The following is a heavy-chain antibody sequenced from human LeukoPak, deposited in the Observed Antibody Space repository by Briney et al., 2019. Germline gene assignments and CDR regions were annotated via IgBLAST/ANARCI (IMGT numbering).Heavy chain of an antibody. V-gene: IGHV1-2*02. D-gene: IGHD3-10*01. Sequence: ASVKVSCKASGYTFTGYYMHWVRQAPGQGLEWMGWINPNSGGTNYAQKFQGRVTMTRDTSISTAYMELSRLRSDDTPVYYCARFITMVRAPDYWGQGTLVTVSS. CDR3: ARFITMVRAPDY. CDR2: INPNSGGT. J-gene: IGHJ4*02. CDR1: GYTFTGYY.